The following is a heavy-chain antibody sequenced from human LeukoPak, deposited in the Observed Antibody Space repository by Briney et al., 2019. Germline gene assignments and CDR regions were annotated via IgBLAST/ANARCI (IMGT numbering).Heavy chain of an antibody. J-gene: IGHJ4*02. Sequence: ASVKVSCKASGYTFTDYYIHWVRQAPGQGLEWMGWINPNSGGINYAQKFQGRVTMTRDTSISTGYMELSSLTSDDTAVYYCAGGKAYYNVIEFWGQGTLVTASS. CDR1: GYTFTDYY. V-gene: IGHV1-2*02. D-gene: IGHD3-22*01. CDR3: AGGKAYYNVIEF. CDR2: INPNSGGI.